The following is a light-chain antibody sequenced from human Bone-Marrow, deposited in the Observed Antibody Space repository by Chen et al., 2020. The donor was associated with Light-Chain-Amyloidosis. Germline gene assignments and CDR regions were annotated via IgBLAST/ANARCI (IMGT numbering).Light chain of an antibody. V-gene: IGLV2-14*03. J-gene: IGLJ1*01. CDR2: DVS. CDR1: SSDVGVYNY. CDR3: SSYASSSLYV. Sequence: QSALTQPASVSGSPGQSITISCTGTSSDVGVYNYVSWYQQHPGKAPKLMIYDVSNRPSGVSNRLSASKSGNTASLTISGLQAADEADYYCSSYASSSLYVFGTGTKVTVL.